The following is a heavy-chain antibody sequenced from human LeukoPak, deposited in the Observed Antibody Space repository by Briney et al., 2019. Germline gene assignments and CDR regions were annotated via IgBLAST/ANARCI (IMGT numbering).Heavy chain of an antibody. J-gene: IGHJ6*03. CDR1: GYTFTSYD. CDR3: ARVASNWNYRRYLFYYYYYMDV. V-gene: IGHV1-8*01. D-gene: IGHD1-7*01. Sequence: GASVKVSCKASGYTFTSYDVNWVRQAPGQGLEWMGWMNPNSGNTGYAQKFQGRVTMTSNTAISTAYMELGSLRSDDTAVYYCARVASNWNYRRYLFYYYYYMDVWGKGTTVTVSS. CDR2: MNPNSGNT.